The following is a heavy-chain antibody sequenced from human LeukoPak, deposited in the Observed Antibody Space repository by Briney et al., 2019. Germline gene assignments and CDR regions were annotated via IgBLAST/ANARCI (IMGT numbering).Heavy chain of an antibody. CDR3: AREYSGSRKTGYFNY. D-gene: IGHD1-26*01. Sequence: GASVKVSCKASGYTFTSYYMHWVRQAPGQGLEWMGIINPSGGSTSYAQKFQGRVTRTRDTSTSTVYMELSSLRSEDTAVYYCAREYSGSRKTGYFNYWGQGTLVTVSS. CDR1: GYTFTSYY. CDR2: INPSGGST. J-gene: IGHJ4*02. V-gene: IGHV1-46*01.